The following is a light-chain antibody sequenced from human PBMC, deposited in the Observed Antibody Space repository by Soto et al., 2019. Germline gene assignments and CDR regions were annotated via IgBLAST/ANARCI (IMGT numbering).Light chain of an antibody. V-gene: IGLV2-23*01. CDR1: SGDVGSYNL. CDR2: EDT. CDR3: CSYAGNGMYV. J-gene: IGLJ1*01. Sequence: QSALTQPASVSGSPGQSITISYTGTSGDVGSYNLVSWHQQHPGKAPKLLIYEDTKRPSGVSYRFSVSKSGNTASLTISGLQAEDEADYYCCSYAGNGMYVFGSGTKLTVL.